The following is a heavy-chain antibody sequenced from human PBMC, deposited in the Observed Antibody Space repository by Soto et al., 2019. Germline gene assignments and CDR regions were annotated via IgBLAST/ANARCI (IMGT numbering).Heavy chain of an antibody. J-gene: IGHJ6*02. D-gene: IGHD2-21*02. V-gene: IGHV1-18*01. CDR1: GYTFTSYG. CDR2: ISAYNGNT. Sequence: GASVKVSCKASGYTFTSYGISWVRQAPRQGLEWMGWISAYNGNTNYAQKLQGRVTMTTDTSTSTAYMELRSLRSDDTAVYYCARDSPAYCGGDCYWRSMDVWGQGTTVTVSS. CDR3: ARDSPAYCGGDCYWRSMDV.